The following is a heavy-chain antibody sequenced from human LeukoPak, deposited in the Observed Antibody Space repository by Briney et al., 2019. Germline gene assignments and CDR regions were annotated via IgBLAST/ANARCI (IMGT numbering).Heavy chain of an antibody. J-gene: IGHJ5*02. CDR2: IYYSGST. D-gene: IGHD3-9*01. CDR1: GGSISSSSYY. Sequence: PSETLSLTCTVSGGSISSSSYYWGWIRQPPGKGLEWIGSIYYSGSTYYNPSLKSRVTISVDTSKNQFSLKLSSVTAADTAVYYCARHDSYDILTGYSGDRFDPWGQGTLVTVSS. V-gene: IGHV4-39*01. CDR3: ARHDSYDILTGYSGDRFDP.